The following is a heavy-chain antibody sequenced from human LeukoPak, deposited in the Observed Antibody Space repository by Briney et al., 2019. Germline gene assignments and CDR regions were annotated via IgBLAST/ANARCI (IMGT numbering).Heavy chain of an antibody. CDR1: GFTFSSYA. CDR2: INSNGGST. D-gene: IGHD5-12*01. V-gene: IGHV3-64*01. Sequence: GGSLRLSCAASGFTFSSYAMHWVRQAPGKGLEYVSAINSNGGSTYYANSVKGRFTISRDNSKNTLYLQMGSLRAEDMAVYYCARTYSGYEHSGPLDYYYYMDVWGKGNTVTVSS. CDR3: ARTYSGYEHSGPLDYYYYMDV. J-gene: IGHJ6*03.